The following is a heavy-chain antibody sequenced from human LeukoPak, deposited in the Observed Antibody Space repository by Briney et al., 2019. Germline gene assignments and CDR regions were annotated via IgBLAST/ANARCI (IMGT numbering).Heavy chain of an antibody. CDR1: GGSISSYY. CDR2: IYYSGST. Sequence: PSETLSLTCTVSGGSISSYYWSWIRQPPGKGLEWIGYIYYSGSTNYNPSLKSRVTISVDTSKNQFSLKLSSVTAADTVVYYCARRNPGYCTNGVCLNGGFDYWGQGTLVTVSS. D-gene: IGHD2-8*01. J-gene: IGHJ4*02. CDR3: ARRNPGYCTNGVCLNGGFDY. V-gene: IGHV4-59*08.